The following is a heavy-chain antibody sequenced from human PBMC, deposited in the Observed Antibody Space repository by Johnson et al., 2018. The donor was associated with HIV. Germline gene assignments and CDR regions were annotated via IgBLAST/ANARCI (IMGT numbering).Heavy chain of an antibody. CDR2: ISYDGSNK. D-gene: IGHD1-1*01. CDR1: GFTFSSYG. Sequence: HVQLVESGGGVVQPGRSLRLSCAASGFTFSSYGMHWVRQAPGKGLEWVAVISYDGSNKYHADSVKGRFTISRDNSKNTLYLQMNSLRAEDTAVYYCANPTGSDAFDIWGQGTMVTVSS. CDR3: ANPTGSDAFDI. V-gene: IGHV3-30*18. J-gene: IGHJ3*02.